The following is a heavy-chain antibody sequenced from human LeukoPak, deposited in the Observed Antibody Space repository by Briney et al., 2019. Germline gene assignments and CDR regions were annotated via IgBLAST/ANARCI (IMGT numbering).Heavy chain of an antibody. CDR2: IKQDGSEK. J-gene: IGHJ4*02. V-gene: IGHV3-7*01. Sequence: AGSLRLSCAASGFTFSSYWMSWVRQAPGKGLEWVANIKQDGSEKYYVDSVKGRFTISRDNAKHSLYLQMNSLRAEDTAVYYCARGSTSVAGSPIDYWGQGTLVTVSS. D-gene: IGHD6-19*01. CDR3: ARGSTSVAGSPIDY. CDR1: GFTFSSYW.